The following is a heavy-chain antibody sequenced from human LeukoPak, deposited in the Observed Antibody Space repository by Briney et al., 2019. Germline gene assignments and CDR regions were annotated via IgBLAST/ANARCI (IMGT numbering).Heavy chain of an antibody. D-gene: IGHD3-16*02. V-gene: IGHV3-21*01. CDR3: ARDNSYDYVWGSYRRPDAFDI. J-gene: IGHJ3*02. CDR1: GFTFSSYS. Sequence: GGSLRLSCAASGFTFSSYSMNWVRQAPGKGLEWVSSISSSSSYIYYADSVKGRFTISRDNAKNSLYLQMNSLRAEDTAVHYCARDNSYDYVWGSYRRPDAFDIWGQGTMVTVSS. CDR2: ISSSSSYI.